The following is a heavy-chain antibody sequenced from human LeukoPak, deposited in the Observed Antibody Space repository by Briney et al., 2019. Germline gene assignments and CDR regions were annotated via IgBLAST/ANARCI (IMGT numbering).Heavy chain of an antibody. Sequence: GASVKVSCKASGYTFTSYGISWVRQAPGQGLEWMGRINPNSGGTNYAQKFQGRVTMTRDTSISTAYMELSRLRSDDTAVYYCARDMFLVVTAIHNWFDPWGQGTLVTVSS. V-gene: IGHV1-2*06. CDR2: INPNSGGT. J-gene: IGHJ5*02. CDR1: GYTFTSYG. CDR3: ARDMFLVVTAIHNWFDP. D-gene: IGHD2-21*02.